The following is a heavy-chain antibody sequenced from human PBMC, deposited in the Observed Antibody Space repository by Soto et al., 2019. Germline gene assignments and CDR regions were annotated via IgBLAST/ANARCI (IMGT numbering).Heavy chain of an antibody. CDR1: GYTFTSYG. D-gene: IGHD6-13*01. Sequence: ASVKVSGNASGYTFTSYGISGVRQAPGQGLECMGWISAYNVNTNYAQKLQGRVTMTTDTSTSTAYMELRSLRSDDPAVYYCARRVAAAGTSWFDPWGQGTLVTVSS. CDR3: ARRVAAAGTSWFDP. CDR2: ISAYNVNT. V-gene: IGHV1-18*04. J-gene: IGHJ5*02.